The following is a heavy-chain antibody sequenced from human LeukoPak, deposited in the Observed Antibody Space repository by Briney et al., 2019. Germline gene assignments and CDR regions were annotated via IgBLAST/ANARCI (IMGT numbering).Heavy chain of an antibody. D-gene: IGHD6-19*01. CDR3: AGAYGSTY. V-gene: IGHV1-2*02. Sequence: GASVKVSCKASGYXFTGYYMHWVRQAPGQGLEWMGWINPNSGGTNYAQKFQGRVAMTRDTSINSAYMELSSLRSDDTAVYYCAGAYGSTYWGQGTLVTVSS. CDR1: GYXFTGYY. J-gene: IGHJ4*02. CDR2: INPNSGGT.